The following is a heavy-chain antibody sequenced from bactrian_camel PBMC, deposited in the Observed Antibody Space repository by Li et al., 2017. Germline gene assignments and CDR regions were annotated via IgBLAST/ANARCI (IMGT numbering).Heavy chain of an antibody. Sequence: QVQLVESGGGSVQAGGSLRLSCAAPGYTYDTYCMGWFRQAPGKEREGIATIDAGGTTTYTESVKGRFTISKDKSKNTLHLSMNSLEPEDTAIYYCAADLRWCRSGYFDPHGRVGYWGQGTQVTVS. D-gene: IGHD2*01. J-gene: IGHJ6*01. V-gene: IGHV3S53*01. CDR1: GYTYDTYC. CDR3: AADLRWCRSGYFDPHGRVGY. CDR2: IDAGGTT.